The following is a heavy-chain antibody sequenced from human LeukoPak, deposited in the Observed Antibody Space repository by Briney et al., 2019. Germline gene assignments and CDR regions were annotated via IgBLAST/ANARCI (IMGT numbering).Heavy chain of an antibody. CDR2: IIPIFGTA. V-gene: IGHV1-69*05. J-gene: IGHJ4*02. CDR3: ARVGSSSWPGYYFDY. D-gene: IGHD6-13*01. Sequence: GSSVKVSCKASGGTFSSYAISWVRQAPGQGLEWRGGIIPIFGTANYAQKFQGRVTMTRDTSTSTVNMELSSLRSEDTAVYYCARVGSSSWPGYYFDYWGQGTLVTVSS. CDR1: GGTFSSYA.